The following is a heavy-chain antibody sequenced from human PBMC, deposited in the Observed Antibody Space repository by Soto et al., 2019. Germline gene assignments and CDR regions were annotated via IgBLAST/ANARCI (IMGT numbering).Heavy chain of an antibody. J-gene: IGHJ4*02. CDR3: AKAYRCSGGRCYHY. D-gene: IGHD2-15*01. V-gene: IGHV3-23*01. CDR1: GFTFSSYA. Sequence: EVQLLESGGGLVQPGGSLRLSCAASGFTFSSYAMSWVRQAPGKGLEWVSAISGSGGSTYYADSVKGRFTISRDNSKTTRYLHMDSLRAEDTAVYYCAKAYRCSGGRCYHYWGQGTLVTVSS. CDR2: ISGSGGST.